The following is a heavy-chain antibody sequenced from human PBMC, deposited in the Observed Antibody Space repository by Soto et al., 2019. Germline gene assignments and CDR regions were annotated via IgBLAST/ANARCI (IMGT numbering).Heavy chain of an antibody. D-gene: IGHD4-17*01. CDR3: AREKSYGDSFDY. CDR2: MNQDGSEK. Sequence: GGSLRLSCAASGFTFRSYWMSWVRQAPGKGLEWVANMNQDGSEKYFVGSVKGRFTISRGNAKSSLYLQMNSLRAEDTAVYYCAREKSYGDSFDYWGQGTLVTVSS. J-gene: IGHJ4*02. CDR1: GFTFRSYW. V-gene: IGHV3-7*01.